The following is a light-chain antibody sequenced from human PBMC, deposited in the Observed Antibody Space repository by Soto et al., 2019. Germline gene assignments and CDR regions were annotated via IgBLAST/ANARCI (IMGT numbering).Light chain of an antibody. Sequence: EIVMTQSPSTLSVSPGERATLSCRASQSVSSNLAWYQQKPGQAPRLLIYGASSRATGIPDRFSGSGSGTDFTLTISSLQSADFGVYYCQQYYNWPGTFGQGTKVDIK. J-gene: IGKJ1*01. V-gene: IGKV3D-15*01. CDR3: QQYYNWPGT. CDR1: QSVSSN. CDR2: GAS.